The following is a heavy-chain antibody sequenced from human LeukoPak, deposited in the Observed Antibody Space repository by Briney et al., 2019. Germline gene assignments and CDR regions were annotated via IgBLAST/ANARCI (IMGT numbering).Heavy chain of an antibody. J-gene: IGHJ4*02. D-gene: IGHD4-17*01. Sequence: GGSLRLSCAASGFTFSSYSMNWVRQAPGKGLEWVSYITFSSSIIYYADSVRGRFTISRDNAKNSLYLQMNSLRAEDTAVYYCARDRLHYGEYEKTFDYWGQGTLVTVSS. CDR2: ITFSSSII. V-gene: IGHV3-48*01. CDR3: ARDRLHYGEYEKTFDY. CDR1: GFTFSSYS.